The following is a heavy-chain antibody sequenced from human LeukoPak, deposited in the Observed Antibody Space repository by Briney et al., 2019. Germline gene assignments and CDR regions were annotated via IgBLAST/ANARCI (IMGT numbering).Heavy chain of an antibody. Sequence: PGGSLRLSCAASGFTFSSYAMSWVRQAPGKGLEWVSAISGSGDNTLYAASVKGRFTISRDNSKNTLYLEMNSLRAEDTAIYYCAKMKGHPLQKYYMDVWGQGTTVTVSS. J-gene: IGHJ6*01. CDR3: AKMKGHPLQKYYMDV. V-gene: IGHV3-23*01. D-gene: IGHD2/OR15-2a*01. CDR1: GFTFSSYA. CDR2: ISGSGDNT.